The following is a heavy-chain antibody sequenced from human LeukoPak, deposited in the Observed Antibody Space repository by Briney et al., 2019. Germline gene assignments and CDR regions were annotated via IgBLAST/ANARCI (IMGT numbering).Heavy chain of an antibody. CDR2: ISSSSSYT. CDR1: GFTFSDYY. Sequence: PGGSLRLSCAASGFTFSDYYMSWIRQAPGKGLEWVSYISSSSSYTNYADSVKGRFTISRDNAKNSLYLQTNSLRAEDTAVYYCARDAMVRGVIIDYWGQGTLVTVSS. CDR3: ARDAMVRGVIIDY. V-gene: IGHV3-11*05. D-gene: IGHD3-10*01. J-gene: IGHJ4*02.